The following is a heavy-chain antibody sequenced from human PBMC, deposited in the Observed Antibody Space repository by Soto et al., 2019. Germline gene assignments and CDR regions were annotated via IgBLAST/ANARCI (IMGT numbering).Heavy chain of an antibody. CDR2: INQDGSEK. V-gene: IGHV3-7*05. CDR3: SGGIGWESAL. J-gene: IGHJ4*02. Sequence: EVQLVESGGGLVQPGGSLRLSCAASGLIFGDYWMNWVRQAPGQGLEWVANINQDGSEKNYLDSVKGRFTISRDNAKNSVSLQMSSLRAEDAAVYHCSGGIGWESALWGPGTHVTVSS. D-gene: IGHD6-19*01. CDR1: GLIFGDYW.